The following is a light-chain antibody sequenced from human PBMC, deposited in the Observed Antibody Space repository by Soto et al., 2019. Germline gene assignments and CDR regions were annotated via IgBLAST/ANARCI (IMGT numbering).Light chain of an antibody. V-gene: IGKV3-15*01. CDR1: QSVSSD. J-gene: IGKJ1*01. CDR3: QHYNNWPPWT. Sequence: EIVMTQSPATLSLSPGERATLSCRASQSVSSDLAWYQQKPGQAPRLLIFGASTRATGIPARFSGSGSGTEFTLTLSSLQSEDFAVYYCQHYNNWPPWTFGPGTKVEIK. CDR2: GAS.